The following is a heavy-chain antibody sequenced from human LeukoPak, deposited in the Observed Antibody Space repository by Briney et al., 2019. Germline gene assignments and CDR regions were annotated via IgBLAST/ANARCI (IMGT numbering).Heavy chain of an antibody. V-gene: IGHV4-59*12. CDR1: GGSISSYY. D-gene: IGHD2-15*01. CDR2: IYYSGST. J-gene: IGHJ4*02. CDR3: ARRYCSGGTCYGTYYFDS. Sequence: SETLSLTCTVSGGSISSYYWSWIRQPPGKGLEWIGYIYYSGSTNYNPSLKSRVTISVDTSKNQFSLKLTSVTAADTAVYYCARRYCSGGTCYGTYYFDSWGQGILVTVSS.